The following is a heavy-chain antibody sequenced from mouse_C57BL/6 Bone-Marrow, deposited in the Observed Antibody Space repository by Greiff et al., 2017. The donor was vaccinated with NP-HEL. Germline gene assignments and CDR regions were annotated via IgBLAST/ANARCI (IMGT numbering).Heavy chain of an antibody. J-gene: IGHJ4*01. V-gene: IGHV1-63*01. Sequence: VQLQQSGAELVRPGTSVKMSCKASGYTFTNYLIGWAKQRPGHGLEWIGDIYPGGGYTNYNEKFKGKATLIADKSTSTAYMQFSSLTSENSAIYCCARERPYYDAMDNWGQGKSVTVSS. CDR3: ARERPYYDAMDN. CDR2: IYPGGGYT. CDR1: GYTFTNYL.